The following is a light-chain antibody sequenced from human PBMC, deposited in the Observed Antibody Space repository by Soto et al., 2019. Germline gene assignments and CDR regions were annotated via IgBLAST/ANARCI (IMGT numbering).Light chain of an antibody. Sequence: QSVMTQPPSVSAAPGPKVTISCSGSSSNIGGNSVSWYQQLPGTAPKLLIYDDDKRPSGIPDRFSGSKSGTSATLGITGFQTGDEADYYCGSWDSSLSAYVFATGTKVTVL. CDR2: DDD. V-gene: IGLV1-51*01. CDR1: SSNIGGNS. J-gene: IGLJ1*01. CDR3: GSWDSSLSAYV.